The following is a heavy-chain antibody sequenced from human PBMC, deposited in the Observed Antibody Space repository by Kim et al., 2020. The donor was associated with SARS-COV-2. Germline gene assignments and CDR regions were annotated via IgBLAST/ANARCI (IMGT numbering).Heavy chain of an antibody. V-gene: IGHV3-11*01. CDR2: GSSI. J-gene: IGHJ4*02. CDR3: VREPAD. Sequence: GSSIKYADSVNGRFTISRDNAKKSLSLQMNSLTPEDTAVYYCVREPADWGQGTLVTVSS.